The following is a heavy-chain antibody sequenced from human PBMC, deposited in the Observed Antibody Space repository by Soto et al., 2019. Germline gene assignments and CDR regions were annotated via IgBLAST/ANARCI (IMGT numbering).Heavy chain of an antibody. CDR3: ARARYCTNGVCYTMSMDV. Sequence: ASVKVSCKASGGTFSSYAISWVRQAPGQGLEWMGGIIPIFGTANYAQKFQGRVTITADESTSTAYMELSSLRSEDTAVYYCARARYCTNGVCYTMSMDVWGQGTTVTVSS. CDR1: GGTFSSYA. D-gene: IGHD2-8*01. V-gene: IGHV1-69*13. J-gene: IGHJ6*02. CDR2: IIPIFGTA.